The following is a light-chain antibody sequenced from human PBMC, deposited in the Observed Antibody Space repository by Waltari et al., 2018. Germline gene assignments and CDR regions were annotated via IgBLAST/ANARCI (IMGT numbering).Light chain of an antibody. CDR2: RNN. Sequence: QAGLTQPPSVSKALRQTATLTCTGNSNNVGNQGAAWLQQHQGHPPKPLSYRNNNRPSGVSERFSASRSGNTASLTITGRQPADEADYSCSAWDSNLSAWVFCGGTKLSVL. J-gene: IGLJ3*02. V-gene: IGLV10-54*04. CDR3: SAWDSNLSAWV. CDR1: SNNVGNQG.